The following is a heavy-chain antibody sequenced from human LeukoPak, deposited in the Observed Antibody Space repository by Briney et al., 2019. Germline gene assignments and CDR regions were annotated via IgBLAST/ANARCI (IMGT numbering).Heavy chain of an antibody. CDR3: ASPGIAAAGRRGAFGY. CDR2: INPSGGST. V-gene: IGHV1-46*01. CDR1: GNTLTNYY. J-gene: IGHJ4*02. Sequence: ASVKVSCKASGNTLTNYYIHWVRQAPGQGLEWMGIINPSGGSTSYAQRFQGRVTMTRDTSTSTVYMELSSLRSEDTAVYYCASPGIAAAGRRGAFGYWGQGTLVTVSS. D-gene: IGHD6-13*01.